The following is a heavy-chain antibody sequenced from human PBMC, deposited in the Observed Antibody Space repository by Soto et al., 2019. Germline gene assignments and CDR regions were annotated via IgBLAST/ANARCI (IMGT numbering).Heavy chain of an antibody. D-gene: IGHD6-19*01. CDR3: ARWEISGWTY. V-gene: IGHV4-59*13. CDR2: IYYSGST. CDR1: GGSISSYY. Sequence: SETLSLTCTVSGGSISSYYWSWIRQSPGKGLEWIGYIYYSGSTNYNPSIKSRVTISVDTSKNQFSLKLSSVTAADTAVYYCARWEISGWTYWGQGTLVTVSS. J-gene: IGHJ4*02.